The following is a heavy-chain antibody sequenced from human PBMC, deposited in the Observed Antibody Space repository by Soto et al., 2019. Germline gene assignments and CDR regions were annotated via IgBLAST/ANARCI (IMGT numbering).Heavy chain of an antibody. D-gene: IGHD3-22*01. CDR3: ARASSNYYDSRPLDY. J-gene: IGHJ4*02. Sequence: GASVKVSCKASGYTFTSYYMHWVRQAPGQGLEWMGIINPSGGSTSYAQKFQGRVTMTRDTSTSTAYMELSSLRSEDTAVYYCARASSNYYDSRPLDYWGQGTLVTVS. CDR2: INPSGGST. V-gene: IGHV1-46*01. CDR1: GYTFTSYY.